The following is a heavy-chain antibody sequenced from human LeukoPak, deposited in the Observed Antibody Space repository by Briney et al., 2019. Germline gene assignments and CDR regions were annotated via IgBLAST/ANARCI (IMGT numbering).Heavy chain of an antibody. J-gene: IGHJ3*02. CDR1: GFTFSSYA. CDR3: AMSYCSSAVVAFDI. D-gene: IGHD6-6*01. V-gene: IGHV3-23*01. Sequence: GGSLRLSCVASGFTFSSYAINWVRQVPGKGLEWVSSISGSGGSTFYVDSVKGRFTISRDNSKNTLYLQMNSLRAEDTAVYYCAMSYCSSAVVAFDIWGQGTMVTVSS. CDR2: ISGSGGST.